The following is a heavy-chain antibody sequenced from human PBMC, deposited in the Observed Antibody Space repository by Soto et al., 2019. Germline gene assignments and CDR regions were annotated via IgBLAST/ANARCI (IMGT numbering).Heavy chain of an antibody. Sequence: GGSLRLSCAASGFTFSRYWMSWVRQAPGKGLEWVANINQDGSEKYYVDSVKGRITISRDNAKFSLYLQMNSLRAEDTAVYYCTTGLSSGYYSFDFWGQGTLVTVSS. CDR1: GFTFSRYW. CDR2: INQDGSEK. J-gene: IGHJ4*02. V-gene: IGHV3-7*02. CDR3: TTGLSSGYYSFDF. D-gene: IGHD3-22*01.